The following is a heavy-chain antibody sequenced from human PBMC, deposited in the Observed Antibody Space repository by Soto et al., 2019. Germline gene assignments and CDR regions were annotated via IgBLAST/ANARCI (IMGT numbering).Heavy chain of an antibody. J-gene: IGHJ5*02. V-gene: IGHV4-38-2*02. CDR3: EREVEMATIHNWFDP. CDR1: GYSISRGYY. D-gene: IGHD5-12*01. CDR2: IYHSGST. Sequence: SETLSLTCAVSGYSISRGYYWGWIRQPPGKGLEWIGSIYHSGSTYYNPSLKSRVTISVDTSKNQFSLKLSSVTAADTAVYYCEREVEMATIHNWFDPWGQGTLVTVSS.